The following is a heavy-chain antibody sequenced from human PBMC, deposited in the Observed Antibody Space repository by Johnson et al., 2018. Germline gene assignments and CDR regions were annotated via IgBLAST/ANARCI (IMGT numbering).Heavy chain of an antibody. D-gene: IGHD3-16*01. CDR3: AKIKEGGASVDI. CDR1: GGSISSNY. V-gene: IGHV4-59*01. Sequence: QVQLQESGPGLVKPSETLSLTCTVSGGSISSNYCSWIRQSPGMGLQWIGYINYSGSTSYNPSLKSRVTMSVDASKTEFYLEVTSVTAADTAVYYGAKIKEGGASVDIWGQGTMVTVSS. J-gene: IGHJ3*02. CDR2: INYSGST.